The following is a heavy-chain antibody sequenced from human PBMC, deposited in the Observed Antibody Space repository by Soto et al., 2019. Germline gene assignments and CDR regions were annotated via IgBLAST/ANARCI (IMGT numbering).Heavy chain of an antibody. Sequence: GGTLRLSCAASGFTFSNYWTHWVRQAPGKGLVRVSRINGDGSTTTYAAFVKGRFTISRDNAKNTLYLQMDSLGADDPAVYYCTRGGTSATYWGLFDYWGQGALVTVSS. D-gene: IGHD7-27*01. J-gene: IGHJ4*02. CDR1: GFTFSNYW. CDR3: TRGGTSATYWGLFDY. CDR2: INGDGSTT. V-gene: IGHV3-74*01.